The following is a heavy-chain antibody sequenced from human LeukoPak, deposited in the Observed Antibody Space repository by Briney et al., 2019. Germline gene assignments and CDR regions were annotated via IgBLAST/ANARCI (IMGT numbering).Heavy chain of an antibody. CDR1: GFTFSSYA. V-gene: IGHV3-30-3*01. J-gene: IGHJ5*01. CDR2: ISYDGSNK. Sequence: GRSLRLSCAASGFTFSSYAMHWVRQAPGKGLEWVAVISYDGSNKYYADSVKGRFTISRDNSKNTLSLQMNSLRAEDTAVYYCARDHGAGANAGFDSWGQGTLVTVSS. D-gene: IGHD2-8*01. CDR3: ARDHGAGANAGFDS.